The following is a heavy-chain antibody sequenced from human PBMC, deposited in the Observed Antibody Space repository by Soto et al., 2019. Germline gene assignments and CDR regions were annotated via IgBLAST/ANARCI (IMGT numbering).Heavy chain of an antibody. Sequence: QVQLVQSGAEVKKPGASVKVSCKASGYTFTSYYMHWVRQAPGQGLEWMGIINPSGGSTSYAQKFQGRVTMTRDTSTNTVFMELSSLRSEDTAVYYCARAMSDSSGYYYYGYFQHWGQGTLVTVSS. D-gene: IGHD3-22*01. CDR2: INPSGGST. CDR3: ARAMSDSSGYYYYGYFQH. CDR1: GYTFTSYY. J-gene: IGHJ1*01. V-gene: IGHV1-46*01.